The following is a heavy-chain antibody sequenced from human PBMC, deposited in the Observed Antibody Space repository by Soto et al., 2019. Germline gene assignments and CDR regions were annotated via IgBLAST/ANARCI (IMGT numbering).Heavy chain of an antibody. CDR2: IYHSGST. CDR1: GGSISSSNW. D-gene: IGHD6-13*01. Sequence: SETLSLTCAVSGGSISSSNWWSWVRQPPGKGLEWIGEIYHSGSTNYNPSLKSRVTISVDKSKNQFSLKLSSVTAADTAVYYCARVGYSSSWSVYYYYYGMHVWGQGTTVTASS. V-gene: IGHV4-4*02. J-gene: IGHJ6*02. CDR3: ARVGYSSSWSVYYYYYGMHV.